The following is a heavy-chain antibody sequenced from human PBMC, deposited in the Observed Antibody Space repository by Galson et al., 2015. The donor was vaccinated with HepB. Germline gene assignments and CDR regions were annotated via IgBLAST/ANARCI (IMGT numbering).Heavy chain of an antibody. CDR3: ARDRSTFGGVIGDYFDY. D-gene: IGHD3-16*02. J-gene: IGHJ4*02. CDR1: GFTFSSYS. CDR2: ISSSSSYI. V-gene: IGHV3-21*01. Sequence: SLRLSCAASGFTFSSYSMNWVRQAPGKGLEWVSSISSSSSYIYYADSVKGRFTISRDNAKNSLYLQMDSLRAEDTAVYYCARDRSTFGGVIGDYFDYWGQGTLVTVSS.